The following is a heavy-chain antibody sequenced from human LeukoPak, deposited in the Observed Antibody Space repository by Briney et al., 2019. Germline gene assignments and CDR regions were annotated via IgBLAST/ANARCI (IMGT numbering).Heavy chain of an antibody. Sequence: ASVKVSCKASGYTFTGYYMHWVRQAPGQGLEWMGWINLNSGGTNYAQKFQGRVTMTRDTSISTAYMELSRLRSDDTAVYYCARNYGDYSLGYWGQGTLVTVSS. CDR3: ARNYGDYSLGY. CDR1: GYTFTGYY. D-gene: IGHD4-17*01. J-gene: IGHJ4*02. CDR2: INLNSGGT. V-gene: IGHV1-2*02.